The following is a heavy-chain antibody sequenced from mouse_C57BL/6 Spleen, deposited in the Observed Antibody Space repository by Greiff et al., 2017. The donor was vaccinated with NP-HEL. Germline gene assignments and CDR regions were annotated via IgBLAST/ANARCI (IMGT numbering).Heavy chain of an antibody. Sequence: VKLQQPGAELVKPGASVKLSCKASGYTFTSYWMHWVKQRPGQGLEWIGMIHPNSGSTNYNEKFKSKATLTVDKSSSTAYMQLSSLTSEDSAVYYCASPPYYGSSSFDYWGQGTTLTVSS. CDR2: IHPNSGST. J-gene: IGHJ2*01. CDR1: GYTFTSYW. CDR3: ASPPYYGSSSFDY. V-gene: IGHV1-64*01. D-gene: IGHD1-1*01.